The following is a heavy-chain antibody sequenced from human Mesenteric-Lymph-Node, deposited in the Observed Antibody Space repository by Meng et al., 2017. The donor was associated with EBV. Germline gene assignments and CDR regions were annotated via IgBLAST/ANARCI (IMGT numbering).Heavy chain of an antibody. J-gene: IGHJ5*02. CDR2: IYHRGST. CDR1: GDSISRGGYS. CDR3: ARVETYYHGSGSYDWFDP. V-gene: IGHV4-30-2*01. D-gene: IGHD3-10*01. Sequence: QLQLQGSGSGLVKPSQTLSLTCAVSGDSISRGGYSWSWIRQPPGKGLEWIGYIYHRGSTYYNPSLKSRVTISVDRSKNQFSLKLSSVTAADTAVYYCARVETYYHGSGSYDWFDPWGQGALVTVSS.